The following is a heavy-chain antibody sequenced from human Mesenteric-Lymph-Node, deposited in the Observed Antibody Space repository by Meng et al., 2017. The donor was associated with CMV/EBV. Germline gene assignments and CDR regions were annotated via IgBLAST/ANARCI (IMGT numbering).Heavy chain of an antibody. CDR3: AREDFPETMFSGTPF. Sequence: ASVKVSCKSSGYTFTGYYMHWVRQAPGQGLEWMGWINPKTGYTIYAQRFQGRVTMTRDTSISTAYMELTRLTSDDTAVYYCAREDFPETMFSGTPFWGQGTMVTVSS. J-gene: IGHJ3*01. D-gene: IGHD1/OR15-1a*01. V-gene: IGHV1-2*02. CDR1: GYTFTGYY. CDR2: INPKTGYT.